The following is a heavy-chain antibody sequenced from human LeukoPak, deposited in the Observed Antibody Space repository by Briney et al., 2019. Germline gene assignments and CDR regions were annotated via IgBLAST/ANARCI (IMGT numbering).Heavy chain of an antibody. V-gene: IGHV1-2*02. J-gene: IGHJ4*02. CDR1: GYPFTGHI. Sequence: GASVKVSCKASGYPFTGHIMHWVRQAPGQGLEWMGWINPDTGGTNYAQNFQGRVTMTRDTSISTAYMELTRLTSDDTAVYYCTRPEYKYGYVLDYWGQGTLVTVFS. CDR2: INPDTGGT. CDR3: TRPEYKYGYVLDY. D-gene: IGHD5-18*01.